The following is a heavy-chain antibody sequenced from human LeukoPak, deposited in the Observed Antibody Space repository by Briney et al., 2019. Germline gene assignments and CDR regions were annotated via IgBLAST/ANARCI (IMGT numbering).Heavy chain of an antibody. CDR3: ARDPPQLVSPYFQH. V-gene: IGHV1-69*05. J-gene: IGHJ1*01. D-gene: IGHD6-13*01. CDR1: GGTFSSYA. CDR2: IIPIFGTA. Sequence: ASVKVSCKASGGTFSSYAISWVRQAPGQGLEWMGRIIPIFGTANYAQKFQGRVTITTDESTSTAYMELSSLRSEDTAVYYCARDPPQLVSPYFQHWGQGTLVTVSS.